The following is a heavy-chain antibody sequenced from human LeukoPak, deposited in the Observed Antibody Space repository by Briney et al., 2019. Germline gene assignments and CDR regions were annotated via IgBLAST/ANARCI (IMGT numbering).Heavy chain of an antibody. CDR3: ARDLAIVATIPGIYYYYYMDV. J-gene: IGHJ6*03. D-gene: IGHD5-12*01. CDR1: GYTFSTYG. Sequence: ASVKVSCKASGYTFSTYGITRVRQAPGQGLEWMGWISPYNGYTNYAQELQDRVSMTTNTSTNTAYMELRSLKSDDTAVYYCARDLAIVATIPGIYYYYYMDVWGKGTTVTVSS. CDR2: ISPYNGYT. V-gene: IGHV1-18*01.